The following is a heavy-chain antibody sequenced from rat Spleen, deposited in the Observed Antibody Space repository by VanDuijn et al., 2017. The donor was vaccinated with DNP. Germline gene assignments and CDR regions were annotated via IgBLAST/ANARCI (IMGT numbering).Heavy chain of an antibody. CDR1: GFTFSDYA. D-gene: IGHD1-12*03. V-gene: IGHV5-17*01. CDR3: ARHDLDGYYHRYWFAY. J-gene: IGHJ3*01. Sequence: EVQLVESGGGLVQPGRSLKLSCAASGFTFSDYAMAWVRQAPQKGLKWVATISYDGNRPYYRDCVKGRFTISRDHAKSTLYLQMDSLRSEDTATYYCARHDLDGYYHRYWFAYWGQGTLVTVSS. CDR2: ISYDGNRP.